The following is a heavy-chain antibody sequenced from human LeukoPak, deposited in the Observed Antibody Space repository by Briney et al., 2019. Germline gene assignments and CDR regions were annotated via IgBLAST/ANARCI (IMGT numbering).Heavy chain of an antibody. Sequence: HPGGSLRLSCAASGFTFSSYAMHWVRQAPGKGLEWVAVISYDGSNKYYADSVKGRFTISRDNSKNTLYLQMNSLRAEDTAVYYCARVMGAGIAAAGTNFDYWGQGTLVTVSS. CDR3: ARVMGAGIAAAGTNFDY. D-gene: IGHD6-13*01. V-gene: IGHV3-30*04. CDR2: ISYDGSNK. CDR1: GFTFSSYA. J-gene: IGHJ4*02.